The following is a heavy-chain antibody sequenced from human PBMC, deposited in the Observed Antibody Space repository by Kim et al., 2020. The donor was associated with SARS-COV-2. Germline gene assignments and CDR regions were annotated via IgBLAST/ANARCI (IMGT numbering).Heavy chain of an antibody. J-gene: IGHJ4*02. D-gene: IGHD1-26*01. V-gene: IGHV3-15*01. Sequence: TTEYIEPVKGRFTISRDDSKNMLYLQLTGLKTDDTAIYYCTSRRTTTNDYWGQGTLVTVST. CDR3: TSRRTTTNDY. CDR2: TT.